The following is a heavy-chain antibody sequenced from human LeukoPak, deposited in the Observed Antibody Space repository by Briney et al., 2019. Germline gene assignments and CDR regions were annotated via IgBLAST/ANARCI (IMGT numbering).Heavy chain of an antibody. Sequence: GASVKVSCKASGYTFTSYDINWVRQAPGQGLEWMGGIIPIFGTANYAQKFQGRVTITTDESTSTAYMELSSLRSEDTAVYYCARVVSRDFWSGSAFYYYYMDVWGKGTTVTVSS. V-gene: IGHV1-69*05. CDR3: ARVVSRDFWSGSAFYYYYMDV. D-gene: IGHD3-3*01. CDR2: IIPIFGTA. CDR1: GYTFTSYD. J-gene: IGHJ6*03.